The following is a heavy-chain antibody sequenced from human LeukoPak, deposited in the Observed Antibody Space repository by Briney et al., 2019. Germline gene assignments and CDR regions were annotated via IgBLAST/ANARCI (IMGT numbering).Heavy chain of an antibody. J-gene: IGHJ4*02. CDR2: FYYSGST. Sequence: SETLSLTCTVSGGSVSSYSWSWIRQPPGKGLEWIGDFYYSGSTNYNPSLKSRVTISVDTSKSQFSLKLTSVTAADTAVYYCARTRSQGIAAQYFDYWGQGTLVTVSS. D-gene: IGHD6-13*01. V-gene: IGHV4-59*08. CDR1: GGSVSSYS. CDR3: ARTRSQGIAAQYFDY.